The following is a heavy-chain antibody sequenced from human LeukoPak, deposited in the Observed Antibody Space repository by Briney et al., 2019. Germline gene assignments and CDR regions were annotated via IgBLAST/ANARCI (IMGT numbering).Heavy chain of an antibody. CDR2: IRYDGSYQ. D-gene: IGHD3-22*01. CDR1: GFTFSTYD. CDR3: ATPKADYYPFDY. V-gene: IGHV3-30*02. Sequence: GGSLRLSCAASGFTFSTYDMHCVRQAPGKGLEWLAFIRYDGSYQYYADSVNGRFTISRDNSKNTLYLQMNSLTAEDTAVYYCATPKADYYPFDYWGQGTLVTVSS. J-gene: IGHJ4*02.